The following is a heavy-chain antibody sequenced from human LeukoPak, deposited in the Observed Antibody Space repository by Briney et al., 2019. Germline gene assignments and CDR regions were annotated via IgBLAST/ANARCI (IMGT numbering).Heavy chain of an antibody. D-gene: IGHD4-17*01. V-gene: IGHV4-59*01. J-gene: IGHJ3*02. CDR2: IYYSGST. CDR1: GGSISSYY. CDR3: ARVRLRHDAFDI. Sequence: PSETLSLTCTVSGGSISSYYWSWFRQPPGKGLEWIGYIYYSGSTNYNPSLKSRVTISVDTSKNQFSLKLSSVTAADTAVYYCARVRLRHDAFDIWGQGTMVTVSS.